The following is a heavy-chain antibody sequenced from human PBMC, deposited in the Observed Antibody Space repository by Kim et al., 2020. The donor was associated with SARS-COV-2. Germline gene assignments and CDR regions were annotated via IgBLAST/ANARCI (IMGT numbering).Heavy chain of an antibody. V-gene: IGHV3-7*01. J-gene: IGHJ6*02. D-gene: IGHD6-13*01. CDR1: GFPFSRYW. CDR3: ARNLLYAAAAAYSSSWYDHYYGMDV. CDR2: IKPDGSEK. Sequence: GGSLRLSCAASGFPFSRYWMSWVRQAPGKGLEWVANIKPDGSEKYYVDSVKGRFTISRDNAKNSLYLQMNSLRAEDTAVYYCARNLLYAAAAAYSSSWYDHYYGMDVWGQGTTVTVSS.